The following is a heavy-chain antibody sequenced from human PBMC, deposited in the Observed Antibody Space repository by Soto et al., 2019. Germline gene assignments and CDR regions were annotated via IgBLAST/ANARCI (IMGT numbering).Heavy chain of an antibody. J-gene: IGHJ4*02. CDR2: IEYSRNT. Sequence: QVQLQESGPGLVKPSQTLSLTCTVSGDSITNDDYYWSWIRQPPGKGLEWIGHIEYSRNTDYNPSLKSRVAIAVDTSKNQFSLKLRSVTAADTALYYCASKIVLVPGATGDYFDSWGQGTLVTVSS. D-gene: IGHD2-2*01. CDR3: ASKIVLVPGATGDYFDS. CDR1: GDSITNDDYY. V-gene: IGHV4-30-4*01.